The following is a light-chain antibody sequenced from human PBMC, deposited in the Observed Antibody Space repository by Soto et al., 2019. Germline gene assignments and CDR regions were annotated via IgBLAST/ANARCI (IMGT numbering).Light chain of an antibody. CDR3: SSYTSSSISVE. J-gene: IGLJ2*01. CDR1: SSDVGGYNY. Sequence: QSALTQPASVSGSPGQSITMSCTGSSSDVGGYNYVSWYQQYPGKAPKLIIYDVSNRPSGTSNRFSGSKSGNTASLTISGLQAEDEADYYCSSYTSSSISVEFGVGTKLTVL. CDR2: DVS. V-gene: IGLV2-14*01.